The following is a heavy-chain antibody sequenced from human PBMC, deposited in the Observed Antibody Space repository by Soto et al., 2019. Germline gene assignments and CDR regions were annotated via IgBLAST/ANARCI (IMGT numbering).Heavy chain of an antibody. CDR1: GFSFSSCG. D-gene: IGHD6-6*01. V-gene: IGHV3-30*18. Sequence: QVQVVESGGGVVQPGRSLRLSCAASGFSFSSCGMHWVRQAPGKGLEWVAIMSWDGNNKYYADSVRGRFTISRDSSKNTLFLQMNSLRVEDTAMYYCAKGGSSSARYFDRWGQGTLVTVSS. CDR2: MSWDGNNK. CDR3: AKGGSSSARYFDR. J-gene: IGHJ5*02.